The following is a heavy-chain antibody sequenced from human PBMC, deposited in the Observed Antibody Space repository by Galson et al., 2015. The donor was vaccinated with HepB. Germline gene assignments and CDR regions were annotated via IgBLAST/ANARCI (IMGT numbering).Heavy chain of an antibody. CDR3: ARVIYGDYPDY. V-gene: IGHV3-33*01. J-gene: IGHJ4*02. CDR1: GFTFSSYG. CDR2: IWYDGSNK. Sequence: SLRLSCAASGFTFSSYGMHWVRQAPGKGLEWVAVIWYDGSNKYYADSVKGRFTISRDNSKNTLYLQMNSLRAEDTAMYYCARVIYGDYPDYWGQGTLVTVSS. D-gene: IGHD4-17*01.